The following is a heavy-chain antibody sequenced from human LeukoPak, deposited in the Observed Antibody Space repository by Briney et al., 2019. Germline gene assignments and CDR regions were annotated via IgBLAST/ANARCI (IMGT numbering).Heavy chain of an antibody. CDR3: AKDLNRGLPDY. CDR1: GFTFSSYG. J-gene: IGHJ4*02. D-gene: IGHD7-27*01. CDR2: VSYDGSK. V-gene: IGHV3-30*18. Sequence: PGRSLTLSCAASGFTFSSYGMHWVRQAPGKGLEWVAVVSYDGSKYYADSVKGRFTISRDNSKNTLYLQMSSLRAEDTAVYYCAKDLNRGLPDYWGQGTLVTVSS.